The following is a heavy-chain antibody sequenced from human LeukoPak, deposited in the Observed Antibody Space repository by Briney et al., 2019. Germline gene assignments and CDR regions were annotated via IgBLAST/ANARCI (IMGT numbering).Heavy chain of an antibody. D-gene: IGHD6-13*01. CDR1: GFTFSSYA. CDR3: AKDRIWSNPHSSSWSILQR. V-gene: IGHV3-23*01. Sequence: GGSLRLSCAASGFTFSSYAMSWVRQAPGKGLEWVSAISGSGGSTYYADSVKGRFTISRDNSKNTLYLQMNSLRAEDTAVYYCAKDRIWSNPHSSSWSILQRWGQGTLVTVSS. CDR2: ISGSGGST. J-gene: IGHJ1*01.